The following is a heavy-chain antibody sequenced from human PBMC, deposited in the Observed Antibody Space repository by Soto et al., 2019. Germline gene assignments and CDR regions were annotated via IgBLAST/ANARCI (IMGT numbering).Heavy chain of an antibody. CDR1: GGTFSSYA. CDR2: IIPIFGTA. J-gene: IGHJ3*02. V-gene: IGHV1-69*01. CDR3: ARRWLQLMGYAFDI. D-gene: IGHD5-12*01. Sequence: QVQLVQSGAEVKKPGSSVKVSCKASGGTFSSYAISWVRQAPGQGVEWMGGIIPIFGTANYAQKFQGRVTITADESMSTAYMELSSLRSEDTAVYYCARRWLQLMGYAFDIWGQGTMVTVSS.